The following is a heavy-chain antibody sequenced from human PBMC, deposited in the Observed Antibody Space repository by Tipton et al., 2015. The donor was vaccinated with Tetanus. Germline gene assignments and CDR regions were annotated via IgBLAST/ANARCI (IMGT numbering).Heavy chain of an antibody. CDR3: ARAYCSGGICCFDS. J-gene: IGHJ4*02. Sequence: SLRLSCAASGFSFSSFAMDWVRQPPGKGLEWVSVISHEGSSKNYADSVKGRFTISRDNSKNTLYLQMNSLRAEDTAMYYCARAYCSGGICCFDSWGQGILVTVSS. CDR2: ISHEGSSK. CDR1: GFSFSSFA. D-gene: IGHD2-15*01. V-gene: IGHV3-30-3*01.